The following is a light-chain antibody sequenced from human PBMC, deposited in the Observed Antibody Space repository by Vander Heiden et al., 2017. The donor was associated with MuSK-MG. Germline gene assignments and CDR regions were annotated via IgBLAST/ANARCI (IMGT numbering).Light chain of an antibody. J-gene: IGKJ5*01. CDR1: QSISSY. Sequence: DIQMTQSPSSLSASVGDRVTITCRASQSISSYLNWYQQKPGKAPKLLIYAASSLQTGVPSRFSGSGSGTDFTLTISSLQPEDFATYYCQQSYSTPPITFGQGRRQEIK. V-gene: IGKV1-39*01. CDR2: AAS. CDR3: QQSYSTPPIT.